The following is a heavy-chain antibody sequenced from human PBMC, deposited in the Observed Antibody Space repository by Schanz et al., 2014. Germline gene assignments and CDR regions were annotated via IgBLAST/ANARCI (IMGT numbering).Heavy chain of an antibody. D-gene: IGHD2-21*01. V-gene: IGHV4-4*08. CDR1: GGSMDTHY. CDR2: IYSSGIA. CDR3: ARRVVPATMGLYFDL. J-gene: IGHJ4*02. Sequence: QVQLQESGPGLVKPSETLSLMCTVSGGSMDTHYWGWIRQPPGKGLEWIAFIYSSGIANYNPSLESRVTKSVDPSKNQSSLRRPSGTAADTATYYCARRVVPATMGLYFDLWGQGTLVTVSS.